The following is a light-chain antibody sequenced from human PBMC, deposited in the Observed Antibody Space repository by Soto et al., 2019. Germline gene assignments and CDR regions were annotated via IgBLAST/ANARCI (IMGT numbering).Light chain of an antibody. CDR3: TSYTSSSTLV. CDR1: SSDIADSDY. Sequence: QSALTQPASVSGSPGQSITISCTGTSSDIADSDYVSWYQQHPGKAPKLLIYEVSNRPSGVSNRFSGSKSGNTASLVISGLQAEDEADYYCTSYTSSSTLVIGGGTKLTVL. CDR2: EVS. V-gene: IGLV2-14*01. J-gene: IGLJ2*01.